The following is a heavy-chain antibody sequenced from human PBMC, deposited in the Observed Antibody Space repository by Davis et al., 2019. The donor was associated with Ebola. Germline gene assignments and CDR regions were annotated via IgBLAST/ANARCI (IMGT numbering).Heavy chain of an antibody. J-gene: IGHJ3*02. CDR1: GFTFSSYG. Sequence: GESLKISCAASGFTFSSYGMHWVRQAPGKGLEWVAVISYDGSNKYYADSVKGRFTISRDNSKNTLYLQMNSLRAEDTAVYYCAKRAQYSGSYGIIGAFDIWGQGTMVTVSS. V-gene: IGHV3-30*18. CDR3: AKRAQYSGSYGIIGAFDI. CDR2: ISYDGSNK. D-gene: IGHD1-26*01.